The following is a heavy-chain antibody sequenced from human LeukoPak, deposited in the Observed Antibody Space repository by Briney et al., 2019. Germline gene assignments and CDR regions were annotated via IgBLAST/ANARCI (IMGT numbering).Heavy chain of an antibody. CDR3: ARGYTYYGSGSPPGDV. CDR1: GGSFSGYY. D-gene: IGHD3-10*01. J-gene: IGHJ6*04. V-gene: IGHV4-34*01. Sequence: SETLSLTCAVYGGSFSGYYWSWIRHPPGRGLEWIAEIDHRGSTHYNPSLKSRVIISVDMSQHQVSPRLNSLTAADTAVYYCARGYTYYGSGSPPGDVWGNGTSVIVSS. CDR2: IDHRGST.